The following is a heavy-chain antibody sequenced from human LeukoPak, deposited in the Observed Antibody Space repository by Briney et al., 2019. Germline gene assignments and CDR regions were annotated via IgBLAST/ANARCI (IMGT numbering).Heavy chain of an antibody. D-gene: IGHD4-17*01. Sequence: HPGGSLRLSCAASGFTFSSYAMSWVRQAPGKGLEWVSAISGSGGSTYYADSVKDRFTISRDNSKNTLYLQMNSLRAEDTAVYYCARESVHWYGDYRYHDYWGQGTLVTVSS. CDR3: ARESVHWYGDYRYHDY. V-gene: IGHV3-23*01. CDR2: ISGSGGST. CDR1: GFTFSSYA. J-gene: IGHJ4*02.